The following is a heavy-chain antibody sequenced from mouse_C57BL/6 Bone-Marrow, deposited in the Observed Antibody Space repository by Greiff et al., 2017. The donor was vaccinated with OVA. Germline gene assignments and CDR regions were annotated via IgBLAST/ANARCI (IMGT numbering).Heavy chain of an antibody. V-gene: IGHV1-59*01. CDR3: ARRLRSSWFAY. CDR1: GYTFTSYW. D-gene: IGHD1-1*01. CDR2: IDPSDSYT. J-gene: IGHJ3*01. Sequence: QVQLQHPGAELVRPGTSVKLSCKASGYTFTSYWMHWVKQRPGQGLEWIGVIDPSDSYTNYNQKFKGKATLTVDTSSSTAYMQLSSLTSEDSAVYYCARRLRSSWFAYWGQGTLVTVSA.